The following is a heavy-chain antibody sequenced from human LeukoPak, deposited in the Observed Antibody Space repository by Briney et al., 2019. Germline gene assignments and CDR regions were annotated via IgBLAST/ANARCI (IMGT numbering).Heavy chain of an antibody. CDR1: GFTFDDYA. V-gene: IGHV3-43D*04. J-gene: IGHJ4*02. Sequence: QAGGSQRLSCAASGFTFDDYAMHWVRQAPGKGLEWVSLINWDGGSTYYADSVKGRFTISRDNSKNSLYLQMNSLRAEDTALYYCTATRDKYVWGSYLSDHWGQGTLVTVSS. CDR3: TATRDKYVWGSYLSDH. D-gene: IGHD3-16*02. CDR2: INWDGGST.